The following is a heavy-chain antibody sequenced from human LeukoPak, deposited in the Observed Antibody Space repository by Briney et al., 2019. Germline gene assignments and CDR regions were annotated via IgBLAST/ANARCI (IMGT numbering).Heavy chain of an antibody. Sequence: SETLSLTCAVYGGSSSGYYWSWIRQPPGKGLEWIGEINHSGSTNYNPSLKSRVTISVDTSKNQFSLKLSSVTAADTAVYYCARGRIAVAGTRGIYFDYWGQGTLVTVSS. J-gene: IGHJ4*02. CDR1: GGSSSGYY. CDR2: INHSGST. CDR3: ARGRIAVAGTRGIYFDY. D-gene: IGHD6-19*01. V-gene: IGHV4-34*01.